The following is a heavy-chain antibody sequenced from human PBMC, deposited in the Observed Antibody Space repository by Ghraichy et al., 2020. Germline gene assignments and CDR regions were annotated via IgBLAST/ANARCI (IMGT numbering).Heavy chain of an antibody. V-gene: IGHV4-4*09. CDR2: IYTSGST. Sequence: ESLNISCTVSGGSISSYYWSWIRQPPGKGLEWIGYIYTSGSTNYNPSLKSRVTISVDTSKNQFSLKLSSVTAADTAVYYCASEYCTTASCYFSYWGQGTLVTVSS. J-gene: IGHJ4*02. D-gene: IGHD2-2*01. CDR3: ASEYCTTASCYFSY. CDR1: GGSISSYY.